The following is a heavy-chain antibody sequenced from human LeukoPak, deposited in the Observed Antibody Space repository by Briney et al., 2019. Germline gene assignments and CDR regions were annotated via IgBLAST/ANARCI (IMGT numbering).Heavy chain of an antibody. J-gene: IGHJ5*02. D-gene: IGHD6-13*01. CDR1: GGTFSSYA. V-gene: IGHV1-69*04. CDR2: IIPILGIA. CDR3: ARVGIAAAANWFDP. Sequence: SVKVSCKASGGTFSSYAISWVRQAPGQGLEWMGRIIPILGIANYAQKFQGRVTITADKSTNTACMELSSLRSEDTAVYYCARVGIAAAANWFDPWGQGTLVTVSS.